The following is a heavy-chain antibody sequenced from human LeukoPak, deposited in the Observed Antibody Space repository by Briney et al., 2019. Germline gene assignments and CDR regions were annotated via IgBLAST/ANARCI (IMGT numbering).Heavy chain of an antibody. Sequence: SETLSLTCTVSGGSISSSSYYWGWIRQPPGKGLEWIGSIYYSGSTYYKSSLKSRVTISVDRSKNQFSLKLSSVTAADTAVYYCVRDTSSWSGGAYYGMDVWGQGTTVTVSS. CDR1: GGSISSSSYY. CDR2: IYYSGST. CDR3: VRDTSSWSGGAYYGMDV. J-gene: IGHJ6*02. V-gene: IGHV4-39*07. D-gene: IGHD6-13*01.